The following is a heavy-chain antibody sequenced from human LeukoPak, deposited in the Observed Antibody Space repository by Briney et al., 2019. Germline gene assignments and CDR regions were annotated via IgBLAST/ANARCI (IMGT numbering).Heavy chain of an antibody. V-gene: IGHV3-7*03. Sequence: GGSLRLSCEASGFSMSVYWMSWVRQAPGKGLEWVGNVKQDGSERNYVDSVKGRFTISRDSAKKSLYLQMNSLRAEDTAVYYCAKAPKLDIDYWGQGTLVTVSS. D-gene: IGHD2-2*03. J-gene: IGHJ4*02. CDR1: GFSMSVYW. CDR3: AKAPKLDIDY. CDR2: VKQDGSER.